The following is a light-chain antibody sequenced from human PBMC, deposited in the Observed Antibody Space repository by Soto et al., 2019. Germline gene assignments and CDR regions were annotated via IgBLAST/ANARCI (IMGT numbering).Light chain of an antibody. J-gene: IGKJ1*01. CDR3: QQYNNWPWGGT. CDR1: QSVSSN. V-gene: IGKV3-15*01. Sequence: EIVMTQSPATLSVSPGERATLSCRASQSVSSNLAWYQQKPGQAPRLLIYGASTRATGIPARFSGSGSGTEFSRTLSSLQSEDVAVYYCQQYNNWPWGGTFGQGTKVEIK. CDR2: GAS.